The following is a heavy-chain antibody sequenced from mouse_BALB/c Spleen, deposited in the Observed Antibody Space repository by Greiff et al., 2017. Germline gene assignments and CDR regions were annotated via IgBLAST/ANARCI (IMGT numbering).Heavy chain of an antibody. V-gene: IGHV5-4*02. J-gene: IGHJ4*01. D-gene: IGHD2-14*01. Sequence: DVMLVESGGGLVKPGGSLKLSCAASGFTFSDYYMYWVRQTPEKRLEWVATISDGGSYTYYPDSVKGRFTISRDNAKNNLYLQMSSLKSEDTAMYYCARGGYDWGAMDYWGQGTSVTVSS. CDR3: ARGGYDWGAMDY. CDR1: GFTFSDYY. CDR2: ISDGGSYT.